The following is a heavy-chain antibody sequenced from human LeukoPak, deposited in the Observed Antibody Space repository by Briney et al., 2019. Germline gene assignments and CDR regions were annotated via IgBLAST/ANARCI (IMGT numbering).Heavy chain of an antibody. CDR3: ARGSQRGGNSD. CDR2: MRPNSDNT. J-gene: IGHJ4*02. CDR1: GYTFTSYD. V-gene: IGHV1-8*01. D-gene: IGHD4-23*01. Sequence: GASVKVSCKASGYTFTSYDINWVRQATGQGLEWMGWMRPNSDNTGYAQKFQGRLTMTTNTSINTAYMELNSLTSEDTAVYYCARGSQRGGNSDWGQGTLVTVSS.